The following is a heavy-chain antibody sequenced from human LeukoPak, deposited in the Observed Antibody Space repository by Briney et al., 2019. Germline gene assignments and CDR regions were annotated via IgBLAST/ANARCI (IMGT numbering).Heavy chain of an antibody. CDR2: ISAYNGNT. D-gene: IGHD6-19*01. V-gene: IGHV1-18*01. Sequence: GASVTVSCMASGGTFSSYGISWVRQAPGQGLEWMGWISAYNGNTNYAQKLQGRVTMTTDTSTSTAYMELRSLRSDDTAVYYCARDDIAVAGTKGFDYWGQGTLVTVSS. CDR3: ARDDIAVAGTKGFDY. CDR1: GGTFSSYG. J-gene: IGHJ4*02.